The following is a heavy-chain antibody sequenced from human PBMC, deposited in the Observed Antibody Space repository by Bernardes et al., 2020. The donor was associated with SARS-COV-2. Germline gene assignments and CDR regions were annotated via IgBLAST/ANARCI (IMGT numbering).Heavy chain of an antibody. CDR3: ARDPKVTTYYYGMDV. CDR1: EFTFSSYC. CDR2: IKEDGIEK. D-gene: IGHD4-17*01. J-gene: IGHJ6*02. V-gene: IGHV3-7*03. Sequence: GGSLRLSCAASEFTFSSYCMSWVRQAPGKGLEWVANIKEDGIEKNYVDSMKGRFTISRDNAKNSLYLHMNSLRAEDTAVYYCARDPKVTTYYYGMDVWGQGTTVTVSS.